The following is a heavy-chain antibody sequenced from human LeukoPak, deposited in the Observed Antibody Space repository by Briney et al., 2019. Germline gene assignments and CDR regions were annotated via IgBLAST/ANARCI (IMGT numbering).Heavy chain of an antibody. CDR1: GFTFSSYG. J-gene: IGHJ6*04. CDR2: ISYDGSNK. CDR3: AKDGEDIVVVPAAKGDYYYGMDV. V-gene: IGHV3-30*18. Sequence: GGSLRLSCAASGFTFSSYGMHWDRQAPGKGLEWVAVISYDGSNKYYADSVKGRFTISRDNSKNTLYLQMNSLRAEDTAVYYCAKDGEDIVVVPAAKGDYYYGMDVWGKGTTVTVSS. D-gene: IGHD2-2*01.